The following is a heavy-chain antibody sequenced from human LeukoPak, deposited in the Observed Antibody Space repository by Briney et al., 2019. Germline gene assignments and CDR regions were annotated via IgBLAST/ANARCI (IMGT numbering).Heavy chain of an antibody. V-gene: IGHV4-34*01. CDR3: AKERSEYYDFWSGYSKRAPYYYYYMDV. D-gene: IGHD3-3*01. CDR2: INHSGST. CDR1: GGSFSGYY. J-gene: IGHJ6*03. Sequence: PSETLSLTCAVYGGSFSGYYWSWIRQPPGKGLEWIGEINHSGSTNYNPSLKSRVTISVDTSKNQFSLKLSSVTAADTAVYYCAKERSEYYDFWSGYSKRAPYYYYYMDVWGKGTTVIVSS.